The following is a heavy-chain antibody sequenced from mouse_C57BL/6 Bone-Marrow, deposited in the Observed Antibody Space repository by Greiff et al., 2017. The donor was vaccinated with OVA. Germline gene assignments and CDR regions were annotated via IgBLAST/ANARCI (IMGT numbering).Heavy chain of an antibody. CDR3: TREDWSYYLDC. D-gene: IGHD4-1*01. CDR2: IDPETGGT. CDR1: GYTFTDYE. V-gene: IGHV1-15*01. Sequence: VQLQESGAELVRPGASVTLSCKASGYTFTDYEMHWVKQTPVHGLEWIGAIDPETGGTAYNQKFKGKAILTADKSSSTAYMELRSLTSEDSAVYYCTREDWSYYLDCWGQGTTLTVSS. J-gene: IGHJ2*01.